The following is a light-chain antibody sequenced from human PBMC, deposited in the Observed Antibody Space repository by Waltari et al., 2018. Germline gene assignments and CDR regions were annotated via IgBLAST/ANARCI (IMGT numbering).Light chain of an antibody. CDR3: QKTNSIPLT. CDR1: QNIHKF. Sequence: DIQMTQSPSALSASVGDRVTITCRASQNIHKFLNWYQQKPGKAPKLLIYGTSKLQSGVPSRFSGSGYGTDFTLIISSLQPEDFASYYCQKTNSIPLTFGGGTKVDIK. V-gene: IGKV1-39*01. J-gene: IGKJ4*01. CDR2: GTS.